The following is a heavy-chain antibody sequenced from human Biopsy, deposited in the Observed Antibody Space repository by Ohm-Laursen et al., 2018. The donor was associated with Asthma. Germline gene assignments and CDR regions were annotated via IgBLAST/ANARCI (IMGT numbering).Heavy chain of an antibody. Sequence: SLRLSCAASGFTFRSYAMHWVRQAPGKGLEWVAVGGSYYDGGLKYYADSVNGRFTVSRDDSKNTLYLQMNSLRPDDTAVYYCARDVMEVYFAGFGFWGQGTLVPVSS. CDR2: GGSYYDGGLK. D-gene: IGHD2-8*02. CDR3: ARDVMEVYFAGFGF. J-gene: IGHJ4*02. V-gene: IGHV3-30-3*01. CDR1: GFTFRSYA.